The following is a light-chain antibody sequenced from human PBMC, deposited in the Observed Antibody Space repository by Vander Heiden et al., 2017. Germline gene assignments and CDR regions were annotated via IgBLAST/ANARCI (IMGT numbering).Light chain of an antibody. CDR1: QSLLHSNGYNY. CDR3: MQALQTQYT. J-gene: IGKJ2*01. V-gene: IGKV2-28*01. CDR2: LGS. Sequence: IFLSPSPLSLPLSPSYPASISCRSSQSLLHSNGYNYLDWYLQKPGQSPQLLIYLGSNRASGVPDRFSGSGSGTDFTLKISRVEAEDVGVYYCMQALQTQYTFGQGTKLEIK.